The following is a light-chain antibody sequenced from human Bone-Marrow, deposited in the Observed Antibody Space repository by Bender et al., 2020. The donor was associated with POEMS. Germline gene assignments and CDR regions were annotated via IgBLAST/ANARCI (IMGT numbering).Light chain of an antibody. V-gene: IGLV2-23*03. CDR2: EGT. CDR1: SSDVGSNNL. Sequence: QSALTQPASVSGSPGQSITISCTGTSSDVGSNNLVSWYQQHPGKVPKLFIYEGTKRPSGISNRFSGSKSDNTASLTISGLQTEDEADYYCCSYSGSTTFWVFGGGTKLTVL. CDR3: CSYSGSTTFWV. J-gene: IGLJ3*02.